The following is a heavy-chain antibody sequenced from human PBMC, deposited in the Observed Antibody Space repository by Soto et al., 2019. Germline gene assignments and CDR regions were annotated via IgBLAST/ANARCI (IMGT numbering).Heavy chain of an antibody. CDR2: IYYSGST. J-gene: IGHJ4*02. CDR3: ASHSLTNPYDYIWGSYRYRKEGFDY. Sequence: PSETLSLTCTVSGGSISSSSYYWGWIRQPPGKGLEWIGSIYYSGSTYYNPSLKSRVTISVDTSKNQFSLKLSSVTAADTAVYYCASHSLTNPYDYIWGSYRYRKEGFDYWGQGTLVTVSS. D-gene: IGHD3-16*02. V-gene: IGHV4-39*01. CDR1: GGSISSSSYY.